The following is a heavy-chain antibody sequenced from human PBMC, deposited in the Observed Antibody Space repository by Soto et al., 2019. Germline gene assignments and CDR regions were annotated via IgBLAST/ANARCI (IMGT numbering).Heavy chain of an antibody. D-gene: IGHD3-22*01. V-gene: IGHV3-53*01. CDR1: GFTVSSNY. Sequence: GGFLRLSCAASGFTVSSNYMSWVRQAPGKGLQWVSVIYSGGSTYYADSVKGRFTISRDNSKNTLYLQMNSLRAEDTAVYYCARGTYYYDNAGYPGSVAFDIWGQGTMVTVSS. CDR2: IYSGGST. J-gene: IGHJ3*02. CDR3: ARGTYYYDNAGYPGSVAFDI.